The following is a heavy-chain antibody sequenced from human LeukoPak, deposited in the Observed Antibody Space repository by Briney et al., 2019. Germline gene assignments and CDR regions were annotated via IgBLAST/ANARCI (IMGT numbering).Heavy chain of an antibody. D-gene: IGHD5/OR15-5a*01. V-gene: IGHV4-38-2*02. CDR1: GFSISSGYY. Sequence: SETLSLTCTVSGFSISSGYYWGWIRQFPGKGLEWIGSIYHTGTTYYNPSLNSRVTISVDTSQNQFSLKLSSMTAADSAVYYCAKRLGSRGVDPWGQGILVTVSS. J-gene: IGHJ5*02. CDR3: AKRLGSRGVDP. CDR2: IYHTGTT.